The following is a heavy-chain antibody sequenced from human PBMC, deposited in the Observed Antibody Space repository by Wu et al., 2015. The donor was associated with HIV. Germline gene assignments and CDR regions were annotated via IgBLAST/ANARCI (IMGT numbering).Heavy chain of an antibody. CDR1: GGTFSRNA. J-gene: IGHJ4*02. Sequence: QVQLVQSEAEVKKPGSSVKVSCKGSGGTFSRNAISWVRQAPGQGLEWMGGIIPFFGIANYAQKFQGRVTLTADESTSTAYMELSSLRSDDTAVYYCARGRVVRGVLLDYWGQGTLVTVSS. D-gene: IGHD3-10*01. CDR3: ARGRVVRGVLLDY. V-gene: IGHV1-69*12. CDR2: IIPFFGIA.